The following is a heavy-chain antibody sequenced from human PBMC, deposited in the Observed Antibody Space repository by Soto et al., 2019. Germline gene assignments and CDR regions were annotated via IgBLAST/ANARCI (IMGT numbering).Heavy chain of an antibody. V-gene: IGHV3-30*18. CDR3: AKESLDYFDSGRFYAPAFDH. CDR2: ISFAGRDI. J-gene: IGHJ4*02. CDR1: GFTFSSFA. Sequence: QVQLVESGGGVVHPGTSLRLSCVTSGFTFSSFAMDWVRQAPGQGLEWVAAISFAGRDISYRESVKGRFTISRDKFKNTVYLQMNSLRPEDTAVYYCAKESLDYFDSGRFYAPAFDHWGQGTLVTVSS. D-gene: IGHD3-10*01.